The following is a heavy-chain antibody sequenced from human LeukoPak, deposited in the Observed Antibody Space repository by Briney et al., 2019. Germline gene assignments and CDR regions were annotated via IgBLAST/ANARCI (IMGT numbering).Heavy chain of an antibody. CDR2: ISGSGGST. D-gene: IGHD4-17*01. CDR3: AKGDYGDYITDIQANFDY. J-gene: IGHJ4*02. Sequence: GGSLRLSCAATGFTFSSYAMSLVRQAPGKGLEWVSAISGSGGSTYYADSVKGRFTISRDNSKNTLYLQMNSLRAEDTAVYYRAKGDYGDYITDIQANFDYWGQGTLVTVSS. V-gene: IGHV3-23*01. CDR1: GFTFSSYA.